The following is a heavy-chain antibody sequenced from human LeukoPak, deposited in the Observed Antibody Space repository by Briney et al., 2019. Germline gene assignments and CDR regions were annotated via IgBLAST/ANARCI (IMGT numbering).Heavy chain of an antibody. CDR1: GFTFSSYA. CDR2: ISGSGGST. J-gene: IGHJ4*02. Sequence: GGSLRLSCAASGFTFSSYAMSWVRQAPGKGLEWFSAISGSGGSTYYADSVKGRFTISRDNSKNPLYLQMNSLRAEHTAVYYCAKDRQPTYYYDSSLWGQGTLVTVSS. D-gene: IGHD3-22*01. V-gene: IGHV3-23*01. CDR3: AKDRQPTYYYDSSL.